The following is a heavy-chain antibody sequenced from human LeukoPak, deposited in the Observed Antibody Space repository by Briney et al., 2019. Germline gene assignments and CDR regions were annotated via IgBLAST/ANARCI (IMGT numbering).Heavy chain of an antibody. D-gene: IGHD3-22*01. V-gene: IGHV4-34*01. Sequence: PSETLSLTCAVYGGSFSGYYWSWIRQPPGKGLEWIGEINHSGSTNYNPSLKSRVTISVDTSKNQFSLKLSSVTAADTAVYYCATTNNDSSGYYFDYWGQGTLVTVSS. CDR1: GGSFSGYY. CDR3: ATTNNDSSGYYFDY. J-gene: IGHJ4*02. CDR2: INHSGST.